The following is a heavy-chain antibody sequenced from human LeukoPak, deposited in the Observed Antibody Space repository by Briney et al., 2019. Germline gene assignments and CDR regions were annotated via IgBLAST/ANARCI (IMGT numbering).Heavy chain of an antibody. V-gene: IGHV1-69*06. J-gene: IGHJ4*02. CDR2: IIPIFGTA. CDR3: ATQGYYDYIWGSYRKGVPYTSIDY. CDR1: GGTFSSYA. Sequence: ASVKVSCKASGGTFSSYAISWVRQAPGQGLEWMGGIIPIFGTANYAQKFQGRVTMTEDTSTDTAYMELSSLRSEDTAVYYCATQGYYDYIWGSYRKGVPYTSIDYWGQGTLVTVSS. D-gene: IGHD3-16*02.